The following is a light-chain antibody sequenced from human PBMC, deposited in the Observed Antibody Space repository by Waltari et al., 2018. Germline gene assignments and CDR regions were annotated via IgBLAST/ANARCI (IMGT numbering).Light chain of an antibody. CDR1: QGISSY. CDR2: YAN. J-gene: IGKJ2*03. Sequence: IQMSQSPSSLSASVGDRVTITCRPRQGISSYLNWYQQKPGKAPKLLIYYANSLASGVPSRFSGSGSGTEFTLTISSLQPEDFAAYYCQQGNSFPYSFGQGTKVEIK. V-gene: IGKV1-13*02. CDR3: QQGNSFPYS.